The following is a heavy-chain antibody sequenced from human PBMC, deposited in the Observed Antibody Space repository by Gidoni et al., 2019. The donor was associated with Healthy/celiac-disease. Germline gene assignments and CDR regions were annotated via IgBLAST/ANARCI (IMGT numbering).Heavy chain of an antibody. D-gene: IGHD3-3*01. J-gene: IGHJ4*02. CDR3: AKGGVWIFGVVISHPHFDY. V-gene: IGHV3-30*18. Sequence: QVQLVESGGGVVQPGRSLRLSCAASGFTFSSYGMHWVRQAPGKGLEWVAVISYDGSNKYYADSVKGRFTISRDNSKNTLYLQMNSLRAEDTAVYYCAKGGVWIFGVVISHPHFDYWGQGTLVTVSS. CDR2: ISYDGSNK. CDR1: GFTFSSYG.